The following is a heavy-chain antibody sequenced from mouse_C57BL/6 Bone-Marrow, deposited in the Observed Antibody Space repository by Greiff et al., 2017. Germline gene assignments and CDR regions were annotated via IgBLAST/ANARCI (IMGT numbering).Heavy chain of an antibody. D-gene: IGHD2-4*01. V-gene: IGHV1-47*01. CDR1: CYTFTTYP. CDR2: FHPYNDDT. CDR3: ARGCNYGRYYFDY. Sequence: QVPLQQSGAELVKPGASVKTSCKASCYTFTTYPKEWMKQNHGKSLEWIGNFHPYNDDTKHKEKFKGKATLTVKTSSSTIYLELSLLTYDDSAVYYCARGCNYGRYYFDYWGQGTTLTVSS. J-gene: IGHJ2*01.